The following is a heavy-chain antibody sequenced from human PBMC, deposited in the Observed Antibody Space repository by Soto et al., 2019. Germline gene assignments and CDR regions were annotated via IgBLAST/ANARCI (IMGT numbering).Heavy chain of an antibody. V-gene: IGHV4-30-4*01. CDR1: GGSISSGDYY. CDR2: IYYSGST. J-gene: IGHJ4*02. CDR3: ASGARYYGSWSYYNY. D-gene: IGHD3-10*01. Sequence: PSETLSLTCTVSGGSISSGDYYWSWIRQPPGKGLEWIGYIYYSGSTYYNPSLKSRVTISVDTSKNQFSLKLSSVAAADTAVYYCASGARYYGSWSYYNYWGQGTLVTVSS.